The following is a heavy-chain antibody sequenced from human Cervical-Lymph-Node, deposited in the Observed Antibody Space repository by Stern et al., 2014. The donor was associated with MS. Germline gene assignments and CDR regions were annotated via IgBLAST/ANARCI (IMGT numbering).Heavy chain of an antibody. J-gene: IGHJ6*02. CDR1: GFTFRSYG. V-gene: IGHV3-33*01. CDR2: LWYVGSNN. D-gene: IGHD2-2*01. CDR3: ARSPTRSSSLGMDV. Sequence: MQLVESGGGVVQPGRSLRLSCAASGFTFRSYGMHWVRPAPGKGLAGVAVLWYVGSNNSSSASVKGRFTFSSTNSTKTLLLQMNSLRAEDTAVYYCARSPTRSSSLGMDVWGQGTTVTVSS.